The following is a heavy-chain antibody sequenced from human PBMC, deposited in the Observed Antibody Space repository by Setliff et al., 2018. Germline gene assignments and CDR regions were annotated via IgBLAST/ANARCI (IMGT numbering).Heavy chain of an antibody. CDR3: ARGGGAPYSLAPYYHMDV. Sequence: ASVKVSCKASGYPLTAYYIHWVRQAPGQGLEWMGWISPNSGVTNYAQKFQGRVTMTRDTAISTVYMELSRLRSDDTALYYCARGGGAPYSLAPYYHMDVWGKGTTVTVSS. V-gene: IGHV1-2*02. CDR2: ISPNSGVT. J-gene: IGHJ6*03. D-gene: IGHD6-13*01. CDR1: GYPLTAYY.